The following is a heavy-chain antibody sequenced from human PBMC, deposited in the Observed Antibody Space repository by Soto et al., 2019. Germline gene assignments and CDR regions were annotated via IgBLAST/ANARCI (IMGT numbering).Heavy chain of an antibody. V-gene: IGHV3-23*01. CDR3: AKDRHRPVAGILEH. CDR1: GFTFNGYA. J-gene: IGHJ4*02. D-gene: IGHD6-19*01. Sequence: EVQLLESGGGLVQPGGSLRLSCVASGFTFNGYAMSWVRQGPGKGLEWVSGISGSGDVRKNADSVKGRFTISRDKSKSTLYLQMNNLRAEDTAVYYCAKDRHRPVAGILEHWGQGTLVTVSS. CDR2: ISGSGDVR.